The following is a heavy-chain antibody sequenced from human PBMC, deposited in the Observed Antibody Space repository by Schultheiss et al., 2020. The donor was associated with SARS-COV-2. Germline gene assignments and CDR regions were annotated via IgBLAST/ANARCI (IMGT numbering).Heavy chain of an antibody. D-gene: IGHD3-3*01. V-gene: IGHV3-23*01. CDR2: ISGSGGST. CDR1: GFTFSSYA. CDR3: ARHGRFLERLEPKYYYYYYAMDV. Sequence: GGSLRLSCAASGFTFSSYAMSWVRQAPGKGLEWVSAISGSGGSTYYADSVKGRFTISRDNSKNTLYLQMNSLRAEDTAVYYCARHGRFLERLEPKYYYYYYAMDVWGQGTTVTVSS. J-gene: IGHJ6*02.